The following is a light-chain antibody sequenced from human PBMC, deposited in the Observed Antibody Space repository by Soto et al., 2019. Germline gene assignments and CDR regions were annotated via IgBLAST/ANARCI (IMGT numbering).Light chain of an antibody. CDR3: QQRSNGAGT. J-gene: IGKJ5*01. CDR1: QSVSSY. CDR2: DAS. V-gene: IGKV3-11*01. Sequence: IVVTQAPCTLSLSPGERATLSWMASQSVSSYLAWYQQKPGQAPRLLIYDASNRATGIPARFSGSGSGTDFTLTISSLQAEDFAVYYCQQRSNGAGTFARGTRLEIK.